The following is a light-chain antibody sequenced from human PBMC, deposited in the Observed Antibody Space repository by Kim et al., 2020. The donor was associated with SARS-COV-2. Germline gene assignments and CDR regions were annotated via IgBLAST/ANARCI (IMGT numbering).Light chain of an antibody. CDR2: RGS. J-gene: IGKJ1*01. CDR3: LQGSLWPPWT. V-gene: IGKV2-30*02. Sequence: ASISGRSSQRLVHSDGNTYLNWCHQRPGQSPRSLIYRGSNRDPGGPDRFSGSGSGTDFTLKISRVEAEDVGVYYCLQGSLWPPWTFGQGTKVDIK. CDR1: QRLVHSDGNTY.